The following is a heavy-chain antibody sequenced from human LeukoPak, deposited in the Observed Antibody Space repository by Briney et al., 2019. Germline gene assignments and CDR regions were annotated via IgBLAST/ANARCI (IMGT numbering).Heavy chain of an antibody. V-gene: IGHV4-34*01. D-gene: IGHD3-9*01. CDR1: GGSFSGYY. CDR2: INHSGST. Sequence: KPSETLSLTCAVSGGSFSGYYWSWIRQPPGKGLEWIGEINHSGSTNYNPSLKSRVTISVDTSKNQFSLKLSSVTAADTAVYYCASTVCYFDWLTHLDYWGQGTLVTVSS. J-gene: IGHJ4*02. CDR3: ASTVCYFDWLTHLDY.